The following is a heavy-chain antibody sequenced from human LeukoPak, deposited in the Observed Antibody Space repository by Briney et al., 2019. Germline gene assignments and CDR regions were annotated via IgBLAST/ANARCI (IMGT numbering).Heavy chain of an antibody. CDR3: ARQGIVVVPAAMLALDYFDY. V-gene: IGHV4-39*01. CDR1: GGSISSSSYY. J-gene: IGHJ4*02. Sequence: VKPSETLSLTCTVSGGSISSSSYYWGWIRQPPGKGLEWIGGIYYSGSTYYNPSLKSRVTISVDTSKNQFSLKLSSVTAADTAVYYCARQGIVVVPAAMLALDYFDYWGQGTLVTVSS. D-gene: IGHD2-2*01. CDR2: IYYSGST.